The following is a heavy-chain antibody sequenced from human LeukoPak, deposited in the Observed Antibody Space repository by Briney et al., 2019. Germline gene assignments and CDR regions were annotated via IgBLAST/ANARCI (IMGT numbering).Heavy chain of an antibody. CDR3: AGGYDILNY. V-gene: IGHV3-74*01. D-gene: IGHD3-9*01. Sequence: PGGSLRLSCAASGFTFSSYWMHWVRQAPGKGLVWVSRINSDGSLTGYADSGKGRFTISRDNAKNTLSLQMNSLRAEDTAVYYCAGGYDILNYWGQGTLVTVSS. J-gene: IGHJ4*02. CDR1: GFTFSSYW. CDR2: INSDGSLT.